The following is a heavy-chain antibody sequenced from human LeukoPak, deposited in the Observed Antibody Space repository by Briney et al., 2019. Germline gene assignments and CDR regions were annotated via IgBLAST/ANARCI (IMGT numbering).Heavy chain of an antibody. D-gene: IGHD3-10*01. CDR2: ISDSGNT. J-gene: IGHJ4*02. V-gene: IGHV3-21*01. CDR3: AGYGSGSYFPDY. CDR1: GFTLSSYA. Sequence: GGSLRLSCAASGFTLSSYAMSWVRQAPGKGLEWVSAISDSGNTYHADSVKGRFTISRDNAKNSLYLQMNSLRAGDTAVYYCAGYGSGSYFPDYWGQGTLVTVSS.